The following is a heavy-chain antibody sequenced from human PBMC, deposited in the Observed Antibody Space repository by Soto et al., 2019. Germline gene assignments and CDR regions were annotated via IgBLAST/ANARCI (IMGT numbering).Heavy chain of an antibody. D-gene: IGHD3-22*01. CDR2: ISSSSSTI. Sequence: GGSLRLSCAASGFTFSSYSMNWVRQAPGKGLEWVSYISSSSSTIYYADSVKGRFTISRDNAKNSLYLQMNSLRDEDTAVYYCARELPRVYYDSSGIRYYYGMDVWGQGTTITVSS. CDR1: GFTFSSYS. CDR3: ARELPRVYYDSSGIRYYYGMDV. V-gene: IGHV3-48*02. J-gene: IGHJ6*02.